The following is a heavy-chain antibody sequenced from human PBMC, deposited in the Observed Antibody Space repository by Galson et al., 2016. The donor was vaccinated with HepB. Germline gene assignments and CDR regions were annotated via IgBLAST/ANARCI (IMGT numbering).Heavy chain of an antibody. J-gene: IGHJ3*02. CDR3: AKDPNGDWVGAFDI. V-gene: IGHV3-23*01. CDR2: ISASGGRT. Sequence: SLRLSCAASGFSFISYAMSWVRQAPGRGPEWVSGISASGGRTYYADSVKGRFTISRDNSKNTLSLQMNSLRAEDTALYYCAKDPNGDWVGAFDIWGQGTVVTVSS. D-gene: IGHD4-17*01. CDR1: GFSFISYA.